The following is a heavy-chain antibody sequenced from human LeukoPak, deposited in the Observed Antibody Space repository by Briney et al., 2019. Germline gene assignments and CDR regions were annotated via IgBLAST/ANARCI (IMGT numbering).Heavy chain of an antibody. D-gene: IGHD6-25*01. Sequence: PGGSLRLSCAASGFTFSDYYMSWIRQAPGKGLEWVSSISCGSSYIFYADSVKGRFTISRDNAKNSLYLQMHSLRAEDTAVYYCARDNPTAGDPQFDYWGQGTLVTVSS. V-gene: IGHV3-11*06. J-gene: IGHJ4*02. CDR3: ARDNPTAGDPQFDY. CDR1: GFTFSDYY. CDR2: ISCGSSYI.